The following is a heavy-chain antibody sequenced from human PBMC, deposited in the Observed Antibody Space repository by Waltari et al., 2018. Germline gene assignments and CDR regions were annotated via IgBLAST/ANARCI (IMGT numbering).Heavy chain of an antibody. V-gene: IGHV3-7*01. CDR1: GFTLRSFW. CDR3: ATSGWYCFDY. J-gene: IGHJ4*02. CDR2: IKQDGSEK. D-gene: IGHD6-19*01. Sequence: EVQLVESGGGLVQPGGYLRLSCAASGFTLRSFWMNWVRQTPGKGLEWVAGIKQDGSEKYYADSVKGRFTISRDNAKNSLYLQMNSLRAEDTAVYYCATSGWYCFDYWGQGTLVTVSS.